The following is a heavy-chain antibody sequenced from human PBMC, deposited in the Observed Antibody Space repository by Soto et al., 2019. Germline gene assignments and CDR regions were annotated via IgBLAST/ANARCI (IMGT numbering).Heavy chain of an antibody. J-gene: IGHJ4*02. D-gene: IGHD6-6*01. V-gene: IGHV3-73*01. CDR2: IRSRDSDYAT. Sequence: EVQLVESGGGLVHPGGSLKLSCAVSGFTFSGSVMHWVRQAPGKGLEWLGRIRSRDSDYATSYAESVKGRVTISRDDSKYTAYLQVTSLKIEDTALYYCTTYGNSSKVFDYWGKGTLVTVSS. CDR3: TTYGNSSKVFDY. CDR1: GFTFSGSV.